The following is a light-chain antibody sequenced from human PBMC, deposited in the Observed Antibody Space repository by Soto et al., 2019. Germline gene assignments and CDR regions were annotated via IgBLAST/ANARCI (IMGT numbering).Light chain of an antibody. CDR1: NSDVGPYTF. CDR3: SSYTSSSTLGV. CDR2: DVG. J-gene: IGLJ2*01. Sequence: QSALTQSASVSGPRGQSITTSCTGNNSDVGPYTFVSWFQQDPDKAPNLVIYDVGNRPSGVSDRFSGSKSGSTASLTISGLQAEDEADYYCSSYTSSSTLGVFGGGTKLTVL. V-gene: IGLV2-14*01.